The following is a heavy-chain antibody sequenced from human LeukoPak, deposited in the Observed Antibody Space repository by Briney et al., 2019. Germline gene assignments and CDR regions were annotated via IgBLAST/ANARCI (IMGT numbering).Heavy chain of an antibody. CDR3: AREFWGIVVVPAANDAFDI. D-gene: IGHD2-2*01. CDR1: GGSISSGGYY. Sequence: SETLSLTCTVSGGSISSGGYYWSWIRQPPGKGLEWIGYIYHSGSTYYNPSLKSRVTISVDRSKNQFSLKLSSVTAADTAVYYCAREFWGIVVVPAANDAFDIWGQGTMVTVSS. V-gene: IGHV4-30-2*01. CDR2: IYHSGST. J-gene: IGHJ3*02.